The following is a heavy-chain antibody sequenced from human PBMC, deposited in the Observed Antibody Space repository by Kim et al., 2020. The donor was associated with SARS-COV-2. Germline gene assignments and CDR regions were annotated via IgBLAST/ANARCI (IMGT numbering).Heavy chain of an antibody. J-gene: IGHJ4*02. CDR3: TSGPYYDDSAAYYHDY. V-gene: IGHV3-49*03. Sequence: GGSLRLSCTTSGLNFADYAMSWFRQAPGKGLEWVAFIRSKRYDETTEYAASVKGRFIISRDDSKRIAYLQMNGLKTEDTAGYYCTSGPYYDDSAAYYHDYWGQRPLVTVSS. CDR2: IRSKRYDETT. D-gene: IGHD3-22*01. CDR1: GLNFADYA.